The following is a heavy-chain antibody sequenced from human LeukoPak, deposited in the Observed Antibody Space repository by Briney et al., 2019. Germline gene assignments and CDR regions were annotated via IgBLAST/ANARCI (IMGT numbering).Heavy chain of an antibody. Sequence: SETLSLTCAVYGGSFSGYYWSWIRQPPGKGLEWIGEINHSGSTNYNPSPKSRVTISVDTSKNQFSLKLSSVTAADTAVYYCASRLAAAGTYFDYWGQGTLVTVSS. V-gene: IGHV4-34*01. J-gene: IGHJ4*02. CDR1: GGSFSGYY. D-gene: IGHD6-13*01. CDR3: ASRLAAAGTYFDY. CDR2: INHSGST.